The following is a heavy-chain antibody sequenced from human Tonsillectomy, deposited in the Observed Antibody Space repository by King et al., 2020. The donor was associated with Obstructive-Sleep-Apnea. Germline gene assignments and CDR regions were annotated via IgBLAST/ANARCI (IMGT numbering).Heavy chain of an antibody. CDR1: GYTFSDYY. CDR2: INPHTDVT. Sequence: QLVQSGAEVKKPGASVKVACKASGYTFSDYYIHWVRQAPGQGLEWMGWINPHTDVTNYAQKFQGRVTMTRDTSITTASMELSSLRSDDTAVYFCARVSPTIFRGITPFDYWGQGTLVSVSS. D-gene: IGHD3-10*01. J-gene: IGHJ4*02. V-gene: IGHV1-2*02. CDR3: ARVSPTIFRGITPFDY.